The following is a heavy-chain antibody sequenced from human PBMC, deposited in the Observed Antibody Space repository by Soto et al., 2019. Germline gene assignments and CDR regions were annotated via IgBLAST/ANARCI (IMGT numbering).Heavy chain of an antibody. CDR2: ISGSGQRT. CDR1: GFTFNNYA. Sequence: EVQLLESGGGLVQPGGSLRLSCAASGFTFNNYAMSWVRQAPGKGLEWVSVISGSGQRTSYADSVKGRFTVSRDNSKNTVALHMKSLRAEDTAVYYCAKDSYHGSGSYITPYYFDSWGQGTLITVSS. V-gene: IGHV3-23*01. D-gene: IGHD3-10*01. CDR3: AKDSYHGSGSYITPYYFDS. J-gene: IGHJ4*02.